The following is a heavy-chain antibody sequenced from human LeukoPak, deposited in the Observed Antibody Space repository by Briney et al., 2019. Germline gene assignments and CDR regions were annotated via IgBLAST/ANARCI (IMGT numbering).Heavy chain of an antibody. Sequence: SETLSLTCAVYGGSFSGYYWSWIRQPPGKGLEWIGEINHSGSTNYNPSLKSRVTISVDTSKNQFSLKLSSVTAADTAVYYCARHRRSGWYLRANNWFDPWGQGTLVTVSS. D-gene: IGHD6-19*01. CDR3: ARHRRSGWYLRANNWFDP. J-gene: IGHJ5*02. CDR2: INHSGST. CDR1: GGSFSGYY. V-gene: IGHV4-34*01.